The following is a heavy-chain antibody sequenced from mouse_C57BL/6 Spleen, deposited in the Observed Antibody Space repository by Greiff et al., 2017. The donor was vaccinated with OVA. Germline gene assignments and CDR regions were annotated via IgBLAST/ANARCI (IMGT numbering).Heavy chain of an antibody. CDR2: IDPEDGET. Sequence: EVQGVESGAELVKPGASVKLSCTASGFNIKDYYMHWVKQRTEQGLEWIGRIDPEDGETKYAPKFQGKATITADTSSNTAYLQLSSLTSEDTAVYYCARPTVVPYYFDYWGQGTTLTVSS. CDR3: ARPTVVPYYFDY. CDR1: GFNIKDYY. V-gene: IGHV14-2*01. D-gene: IGHD1-1*01. J-gene: IGHJ2*01.